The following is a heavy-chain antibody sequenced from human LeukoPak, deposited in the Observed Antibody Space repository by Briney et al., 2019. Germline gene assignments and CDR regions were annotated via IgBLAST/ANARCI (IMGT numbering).Heavy chain of an antibody. CDR2: ISSSSSYI. Sequence: GGSLRLSCAASGFTFSSYSMNWVRQAPGKGLEWVSSISSSSSYIYYADSVKGRFTISRDNARNSLYLQMNSLRAEDTAVYYCARRHDYSNYPDYWGQGTLVTVSS. CDR1: GFTFSSYS. J-gene: IGHJ4*02. D-gene: IGHD4-11*01. V-gene: IGHV3-21*01. CDR3: ARRHDYSNYPDY.